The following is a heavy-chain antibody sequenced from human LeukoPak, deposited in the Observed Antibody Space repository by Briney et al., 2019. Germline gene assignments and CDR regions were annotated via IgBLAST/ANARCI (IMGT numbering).Heavy chain of an antibody. V-gene: IGHV3-53*01. J-gene: IGHJ3*01. D-gene: IGHD6-19*01. CDR1: GFTVSGSY. CDR3: ARLVVDSHAFDV. Sequence: PGGSLRLSCAASGFTVSGSYMSWIRQAPGKGLEWASILYSVGTIYYADSVKGRLTISRDNSKSTLYLQMNSLRVEDAAVYYCARLVVDSHAFDVWGQGTMVTVSS. CDR2: LYSVGTI.